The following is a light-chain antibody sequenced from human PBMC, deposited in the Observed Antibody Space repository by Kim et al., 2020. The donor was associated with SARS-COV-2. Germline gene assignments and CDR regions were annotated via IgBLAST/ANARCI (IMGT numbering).Light chain of an antibody. CDR2: GKN. Sequence: SSELTQDPAVSVALGQTVRITCQGDSLRTYYATWYQQKPRQAPVLVIYGKNNRPSGIPDRFSGSSSGNTASLTITGTQAGDEADYYCNSRDSSGNVVFGGGTQLTVL. CDR1: SLRTYY. CDR3: NSRDSSGNVV. V-gene: IGLV3-19*01. J-gene: IGLJ2*01.